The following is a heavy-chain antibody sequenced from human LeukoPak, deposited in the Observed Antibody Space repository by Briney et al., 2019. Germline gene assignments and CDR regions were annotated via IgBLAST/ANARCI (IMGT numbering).Heavy chain of an antibody. V-gene: IGHV3-21*04. D-gene: IGHD3-22*01. Sequence: SVKGRFTISRDNAKNSLYLQMNSLRAEDTAVYYCAKFDYYDSTFDYWGQGTLVTVSS. CDR3: AKFDYYDSTFDY. J-gene: IGHJ4*02.